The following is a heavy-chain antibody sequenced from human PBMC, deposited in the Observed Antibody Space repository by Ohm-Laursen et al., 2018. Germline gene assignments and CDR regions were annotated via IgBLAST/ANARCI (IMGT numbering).Heavy chain of an antibody. J-gene: IGHJ6*02. CDR2: IRQDGSEK. D-gene: IGHD2-8*01. V-gene: IGHV3-7*01. Sequence: SLRLSCAASGFTFSNYWMTWVRQAPGKGLEWVANIRQDGSEKYYVDSVKGRFTISRDNARNSLYLQMNSLRAEDTAVYYCARDDGIYARRSGMDVWGQGTAVTVSS. CDR3: ARDDGIYARRSGMDV. CDR1: GFTFSNYW.